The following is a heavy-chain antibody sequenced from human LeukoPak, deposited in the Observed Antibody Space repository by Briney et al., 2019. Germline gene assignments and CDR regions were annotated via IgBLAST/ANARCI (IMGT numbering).Heavy chain of an antibody. CDR1: GGSITDYS. D-gene: IGHD3-3*01. CDR3: ARGMGSGYPIYYYYVMDV. Sequence: SETLSLTCTVSGGSITDYSWSWIRQPPGKGLEWIGFIGNSGDVNYNPSLKSRVTLSVDTSKNHFSLQLTSVTAADTAVYYCARGMGSGYPIYYYYVMDVWGQGTTVTVSS. V-gene: IGHV4-59*08. J-gene: IGHJ6*02. CDR2: IGNSGDV.